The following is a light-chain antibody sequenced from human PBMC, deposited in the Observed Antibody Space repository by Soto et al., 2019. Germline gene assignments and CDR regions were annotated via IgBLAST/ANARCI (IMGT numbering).Light chain of an antibody. J-gene: IGLJ1*01. V-gene: IGLV2-23*01. CDR1: NTP. CDR3: CAYVGARSYV. Sequence: QSVLTQPAAGSGIPGQSTTISSTGTNTPVSSYQRHPGKAPTVVVYEGTKRPSGVSNRVSGSNSGGTASLTISGLQAKDEASYFCCAYVGARSYVFGAGTKVTVL. CDR2: EGT.